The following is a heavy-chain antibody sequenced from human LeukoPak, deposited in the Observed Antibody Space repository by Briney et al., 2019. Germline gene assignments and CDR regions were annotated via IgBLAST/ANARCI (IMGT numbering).Heavy chain of an antibody. CDR2: IYSSGST. CDR3: AREEWYYFDY. J-gene: IGHJ4*02. CDR1: GFTVSNNY. Sequence: GGSLRLSCAVSGFTVSNNYMSWVRQAPGKGLEWVSIIYSSGSTKYADSVKGRFTISRDNSKNTLYLQMNSLRAEDMAVYYCAREEWYYFDYWGQGTLVTVSS. D-gene: IGHD3-3*01. V-gene: IGHV3-53*05.